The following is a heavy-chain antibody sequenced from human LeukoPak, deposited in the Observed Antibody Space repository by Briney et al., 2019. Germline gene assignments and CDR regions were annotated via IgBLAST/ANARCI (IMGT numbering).Heavy chain of an antibody. CDR3: AREGLDSSTVWFDP. D-gene: IGHD1-1*01. J-gene: IGHJ5*02. CDR2: INPNSGGT. V-gene: IGHV1-2*02. Sequence: ASVKVSCKASGYTFTGYYMHWVRQAPGQGLEWMGWINPNSGGTNYAQKFQGRVTMTRDTSISTAYMELSRLRSDDTAVYYCAREGLDSSTVWFDPWGQGTLVTVSS. CDR1: GYTFTGYY.